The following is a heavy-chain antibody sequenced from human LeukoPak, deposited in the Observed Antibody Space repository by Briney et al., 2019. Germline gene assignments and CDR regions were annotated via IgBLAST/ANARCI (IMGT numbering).Heavy chain of an antibody. Sequence: ASVKVSCKASEGTFSKYTISWVRQRPGQGLEWMEGIIPIFGTANYAQKFQGRVTITADESTSTAYMELSSLRSEDTAVYYCARNPYCGGDCYGPRYWGQGTLVTVSS. J-gene: IGHJ4*02. D-gene: IGHD2-21*02. CDR1: EGTFSKYT. V-gene: IGHV1-69*13. CDR2: IIPIFGTA. CDR3: ARNPYCGGDCYGPRY.